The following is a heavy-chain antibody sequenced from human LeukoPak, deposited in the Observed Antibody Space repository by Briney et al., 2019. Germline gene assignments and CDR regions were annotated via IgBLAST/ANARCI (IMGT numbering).Heavy chain of an antibody. CDR3: AKDTVVPAAPFDP. Sequence: PGGSLRLSCAASGFTFSRHAMHWVRQAPGKGLEWVAVIWYDGSNKYYADSVKARFTISRDNPKNTVYLQMNSLRAEDTAVYYCAKDTVVPAAPFDPWGQGTLVTVSS. J-gene: IGHJ5*02. CDR2: IWYDGSNK. V-gene: IGHV3-33*06. D-gene: IGHD2-2*01. CDR1: GFTFSRHA.